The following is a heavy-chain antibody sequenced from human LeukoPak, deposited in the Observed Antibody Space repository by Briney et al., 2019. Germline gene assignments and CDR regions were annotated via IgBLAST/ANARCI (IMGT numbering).Heavy chain of an antibody. CDR2: INWNGGST. V-gene: IGHV3-20*04. J-gene: IGHJ3*02. Sequence: GGSLRLSCAASGFTFYDYGMSWVRQAPGKGLEWVSGINWNGGSTGYADSVKGRFAISRDNAKNSLYLQMNSLRAEDTALYYCARTYYYDSSGLGAFDSWGQGTMVTVSS. CDR1: GFTFYDYG. CDR3: ARTYYYDSSGLGAFDS. D-gene: IGHD3-22*01.